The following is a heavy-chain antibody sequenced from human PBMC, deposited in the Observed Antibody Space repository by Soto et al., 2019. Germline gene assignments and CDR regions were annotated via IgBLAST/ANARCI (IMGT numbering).Heavy chain of an antibody. J-gene: IGHJ6*02. CDR1: GVTFSNAW. CDR2: IKSINDGGAT. D-gene: IGHD2-15*01. CDR3: TAGYSSVDAPRAYGLDV. Sequence: GGSLRLPGAASGVTFSNAWMNWVPQAPGKGLEWGGRIKSINDGGATDYAAPVKGRFTISRDDSKNTMFLQMKSLRTEDTAVYYCTAGYSSVDAPRAYGLDVWGQGTTVTVSS. V-gene: IGHV3-15*01.